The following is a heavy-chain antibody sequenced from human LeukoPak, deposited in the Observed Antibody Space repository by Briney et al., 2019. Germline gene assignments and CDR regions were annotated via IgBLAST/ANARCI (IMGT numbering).Heavy chain of an antibody. V-gene: IGHV3-30*02. CDR1: GFSISSYG. CDR3: ARDCCTGGRETFNP. D-gene: IGHD2-8*02. Sequence: GGALILSCAASGFSISSYGMHWGRQAPGKGLEWVAFILYDGSNKYYADSVKGRFTTSRDNAKNTVYLQMNSLRAEDTAVYYCARDCCTGGRETFNPWGQGTLVTVSS. J-gene: IGHJ5*02. CDR2: ILYDGSNK.